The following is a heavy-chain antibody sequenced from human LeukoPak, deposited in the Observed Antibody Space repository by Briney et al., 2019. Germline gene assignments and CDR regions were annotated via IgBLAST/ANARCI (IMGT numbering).Heavy chain of an antibody. D-gene: IGHD3-22*01. V-gene: IGHV1-2*06. CDR2: INPNSGGT. J-gene: IGHJ4*02. Sequence: ASVKVSCKASGYTFTGYYMHWVRQAPGQGLEWMGRINPNSGGTNYAQKFQGRVTMTRDTSISTAYVELSRLRSDDTAVYYCARDLGYYDSSGSDYWGQGTLVTVSS. CDR3: ARDLGYYDSSGSDY. CDR1: GYTFTGYY.